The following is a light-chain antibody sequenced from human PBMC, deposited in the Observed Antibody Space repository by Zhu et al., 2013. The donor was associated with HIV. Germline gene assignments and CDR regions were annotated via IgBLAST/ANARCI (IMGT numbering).Light chain of an antibody. CDR1: QSVGTH. J-gene: IGKJ3*01. CDR3: QQYYSTPFT. CDR2: AAS. V-gene: IGKV3-15*01. Sequence: IVLTQSPPTLSVSPGERATVSCRASQSVGTHLAWYQQKSGQAPRLLIYAASSRAIGVPVRFSGSGSGTDFTLTISGLQSEDVAVYYCQQYYSTPFTFGPGTKVDIK.